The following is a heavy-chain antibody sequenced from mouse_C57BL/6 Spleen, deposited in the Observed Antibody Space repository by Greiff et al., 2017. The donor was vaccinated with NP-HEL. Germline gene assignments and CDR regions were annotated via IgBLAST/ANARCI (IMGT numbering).Heavy chain of an antibody. Sequence: VQLQQPGAELVRPGSSVKLSCKASGYTFTSYWMHWVKQRPIQGLEWIGNIDPSDSETHYNQKFKDKATLTVDKSSSTAYMQLSSLTSEDSAVYYCARSPDYGTSYYAMDYWGQGTSVTVSS. D-gene: IGHD1-1*01. CDR3: ARSPDYGTSYYAMDY. V-gene: IGHV1-52*01. CDR1: GYTFTSYW. J-gene: IGHJ4*01. CDR2: IDPSDSET.